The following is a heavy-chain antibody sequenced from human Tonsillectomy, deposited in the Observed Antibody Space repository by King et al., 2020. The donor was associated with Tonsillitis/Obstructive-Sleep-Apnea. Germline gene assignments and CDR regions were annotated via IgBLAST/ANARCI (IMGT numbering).Heavy chain of an antibody. Sequence: VQLVESGGGLVKPGGSLKLSCAASGFTFSDYYMSWIRQAPGKGLEWFSYISSSSSKSNYADSVKGRFTISRDNAKNSLYLQMNSLRAEDTAVYYCARANSYYFDYWGQGTLVTVSS. D-gene: IGHD4-23*01. CDR3: ARANSYYFDY. CDR2: ISSSSSKS. V-gene: IGHV3-11*05. CDR1: GFTFSDYY. J-gene: IGHJ4*02.